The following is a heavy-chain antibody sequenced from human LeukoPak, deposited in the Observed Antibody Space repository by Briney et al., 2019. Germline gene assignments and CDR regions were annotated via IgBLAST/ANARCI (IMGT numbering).Heavy chain of an antibody. Sequence: PSETLSLTCAVYGGSFSGYYWSWIRQPPGKGLEWIGEINHSGSTNYNPSLKSRVTISVDTSKNQFSLKLSSVTAADTAVYYCARGRGLVVATTNWFDPWGQGTLVTVPS. D-gene: IGHD2-15*01. CDR1: GGSFSGYY. CDR2: INHSGST. CDR3: ARGRGLVVATTNWFDP. V-gene: IGHV4-34*01. J-gene: IGHJ5*02.